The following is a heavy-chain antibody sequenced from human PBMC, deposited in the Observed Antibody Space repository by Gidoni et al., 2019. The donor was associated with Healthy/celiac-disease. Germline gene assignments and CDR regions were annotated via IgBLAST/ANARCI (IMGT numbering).Heavy chain of an antibody. Sequence: QVQLVQSGAEVKQPGASVKVSCKVSGYTLTALSMHWVRQAPGKGLEWMGGFDPEDGETIYAQKFQGRVTMTEDTSTDTAYMELSSLRSEDTAVYYCATDLGYDFWSGYYNWGQGTLVTVSS. J-gene: IGHJ4*02. D-gene: IGHD3-3*01. CDR2: FDPEDGET. CDR3: ATDLGYDFWSGYYN. CDR1: GYTLTALS. V-gene: IGHV1-24*01.